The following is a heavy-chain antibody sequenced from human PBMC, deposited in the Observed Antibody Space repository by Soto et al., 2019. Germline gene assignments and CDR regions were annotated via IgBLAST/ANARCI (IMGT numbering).Heavy chain of an antibody. J-gene: IGHJ5*02. CDR2: MDYSGGT. D-gene: IGHD3-10*01. V-gene: IGHV4-39*01. CDR1: GGCISNSGNY. CDR3: ARRTPLYASESSRFDP. Sequence: ETLSLPCSLAGGCISNSGNYWGWIRRPPGKGLEWIGTMDYSGGTSYNPSLKSRVTISADTSNNQFSLRMSSVTAADTAVYYCARRTPLYASESSRFDPWGQGALVTVSS.